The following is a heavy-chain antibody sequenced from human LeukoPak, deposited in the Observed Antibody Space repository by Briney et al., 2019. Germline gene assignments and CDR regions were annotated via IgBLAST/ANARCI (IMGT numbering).Heavy chain of an antibody. CDR1: GGPFSGYY. CDR3: ARQVDVGCSSTSCYGHGAFDI. CDR2: IDHSGST. J-gene: IGHJ3*02. D-gene: IGHD2-2*01. Sequence: SETLSLTRAVYGGPFSGYYWSWIRQSPGKGLEWIGEIDHSGSTNYKPSLKSRVTISLDTSKKQFSLKLSSVTAADTAVYYCARQVDVGCSSTSCYGHGAFDIWGQGTLVTVSS. V-gene: IGHV4-34*01.